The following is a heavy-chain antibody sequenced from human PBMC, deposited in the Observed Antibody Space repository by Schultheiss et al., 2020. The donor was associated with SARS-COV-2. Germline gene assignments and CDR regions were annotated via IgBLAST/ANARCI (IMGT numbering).Heavy chain of an antibody. J-gene: IGHJ6*03. V-gene: IGHV3-NL1*01. CDR3: ARDAKWRVVPGYSMDV. D-gene: IGHD6-19*01. CDR1: GFTFSSYG. Sequence: GGSLRLSCAASGFTFSSYGMHWVRQAPGKGLVWVSSISTSGGSTYYADSVKGRFTNSRDNSQKTLFLQMNSLTTEDTAMYYCARDAKWRVVPGYSMDVWGKGTTVTVSS. CDR2: ISTSGGST.